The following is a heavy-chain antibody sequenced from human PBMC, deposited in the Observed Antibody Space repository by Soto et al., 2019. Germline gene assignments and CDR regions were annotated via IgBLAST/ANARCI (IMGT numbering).Heavy chain of an antibody. V-gene: IGHV1-58*01. J-gene: IGHJ4*02. CDR3: AASGGGTVLS. CDR1: GFTFTSSA. CDR2: IGVGSGNT. D-gene: IGHD3-10*01. Sequence: QMQLVQSGPEVKKPGTSVKVSCKASGFTFTSSAVQWVRQARGQRLEWIGWIGVGSGNTNYAQKFQERVTITRDMSTSSAYMELSSLGSEDTAVYYCAASGGGTVLSWGQGTLVTVSS.